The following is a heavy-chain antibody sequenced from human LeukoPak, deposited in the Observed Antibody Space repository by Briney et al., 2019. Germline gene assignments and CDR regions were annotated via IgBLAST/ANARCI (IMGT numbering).Heavy chain of an antibody. D-gene: IGHD6-19*01. CDR3: ARQGYISGQGFRNNWFDP. Sequence: PSETLSLTCTVSGGSISSSSFYWGWIRQPPGKGLEWIGTIFYSGSTYYNPSLRSRVTMSVDTSKNQFSLRLSSVTAADTAVYYCARQGYISGQGFRNNWFDPWGLGSLVTVSS. CDR2: IFYSGST. CDR1: GGSISSSSFY. J-gene: IGHJ5*02. V-gene: IGHV4-39*01.